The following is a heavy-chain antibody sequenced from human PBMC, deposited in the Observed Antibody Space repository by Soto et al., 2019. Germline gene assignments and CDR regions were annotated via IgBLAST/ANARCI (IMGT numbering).Heavy chain of an antibody. CDR1: GYTFTSYG. J-gene: IGHJ4*02. CDR2: ISAYNGNT. V-gene: IGHV1-18*01. CDR3: XXXXAVGLFDY. D-gene: IGHD1-26*01. Sequence: QVQLVQSGAEVKKPGASVKVSCKASGYTFTSYGISWVRQAPGQGLEWMGWISAYNGNTNYAQKLQGRVTRTTETXXXXXXXXXXXXXXXXXXXXXXXXXXAVGLFDYWGQGTLVTVSS.